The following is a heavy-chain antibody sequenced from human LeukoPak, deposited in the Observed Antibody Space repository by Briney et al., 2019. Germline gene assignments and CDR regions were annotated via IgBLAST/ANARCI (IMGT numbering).Heavy chain of an antibody. V-gene: IGHV1-2*02. CDR2: INPNSGGT. J-gene: IGHJ4*02. Sequence: ASVKVSCKASGYTFTGYYMHWVRQAPGQGLEWMGWINPNSGGTNYAQKFQGRVTMTRDTSISTAYMELSRLRSDDTAVYYCARDTYYYDSSGYSNFDYWGQGTLVTVSS. D-gene: IGHD3-22*01. CDR3: ARDTYYYDSSGYSNFDY. CDR1: GYTFTGYY.